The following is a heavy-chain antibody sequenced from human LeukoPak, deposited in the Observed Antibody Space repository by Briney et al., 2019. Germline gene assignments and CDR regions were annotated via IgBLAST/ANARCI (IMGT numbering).Heavy chain of an antibody. CDR2: ISISSSYI. Sequence: GGSLRLSCAASGFTFSSYSMNWVRQALGEGVEWVSSISISSSYIYYTDSLKGRFTISRDNAKNTLYLQMNRLRAEDTAVYYCARPIHPAAIDYWGQGTLVTVSS. CDR3: ARPIHPAAIDY. V-gene: IGHV3-21*01. J-gene: IGHJ4*02. D-gene: IGHD2-2*01. CDR1: GFTFSSYS.